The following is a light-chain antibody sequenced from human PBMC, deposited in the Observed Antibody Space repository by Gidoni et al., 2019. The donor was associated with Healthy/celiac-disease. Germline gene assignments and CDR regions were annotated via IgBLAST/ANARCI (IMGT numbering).Light chain of an antibody. V-gene: IGKV3-15*01. Sequence: EIVMTQSPATLSVSPGERATLSCRASQSVSSNLAWYQQKPGQAPRLLIYGASTRATGIPARFSGSSSGTEFTLTISSLQSEDFAVYYCQQYNNWPPLTFGGXTKVEIK. CDR1: QSVSSN. CDR3: QQYNNWPPLT. CDR2: GAS. J-gene: IGKJ4*01.